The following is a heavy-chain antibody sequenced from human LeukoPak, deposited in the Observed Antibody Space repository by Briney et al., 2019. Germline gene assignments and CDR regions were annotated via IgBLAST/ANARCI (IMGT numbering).Heavy chain of an antibody. CDR3: SRVIVGAAFDAFDI. CDR2: IYSSGST. J-gene: IGHJ3*02. D-gene: IGHD1-26*01. V-gene: IGHV3-66*01. Sequence: GGSLRLSCAASGFTVSSNYMSWVRQDPGKGLEWVSVIYSSGSTYYADSETGRFTISRNNSKNTLYLQMNSLRAEDTAVYYCSRVIVGAAFDAFDIWGQGTMVTVSS. CDR1: GFTVSSNY.